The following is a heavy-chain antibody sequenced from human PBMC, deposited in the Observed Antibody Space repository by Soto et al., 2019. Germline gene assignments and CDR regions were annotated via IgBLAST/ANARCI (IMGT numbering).Heavy chain of an antibody. V-gene: IGHV3-23*01. CDR1: RSTLSRYG. CDR3: TTEPNGDFREAFDN. J-gene: IGHJ3*02. CDR2: ITASGAGT. D-gene: IGHD2-8*01. Sequence: EVQLLESGGGLVPPGGSLRLSCTASRSTLSRYGMTWVRQGPSKGLEWVSTITASGAGTYYTDAVKGRFTISRDNSKNTLYLQPNNLRAEDTAIYYCTTEPNGDFREAFDNWGQGTMVTVSS.